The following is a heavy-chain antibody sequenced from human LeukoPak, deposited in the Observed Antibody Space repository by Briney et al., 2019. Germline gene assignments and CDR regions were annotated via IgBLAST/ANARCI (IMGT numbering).Heavy chain of an antibody. CDR1: GYTFTSYA. CDR3: ARFGSKIQIRFLEWSLSLDI. Sequence: ASVKVSCKASGYTFTSYAMHWVRQAPGQGLEWMGWINPNSGGTNYAQKFQGRVTMTRDTSISTAYMELSRLRSDDTAVYYCARFGSKIQIRFLEWSLSLDIWGQGTMVTVSS. CDR2: INPNSGGT. J-gene: IGHJ3*02. V-gene: IGHV1-2*02. D-gene: IGHD3-3*01.